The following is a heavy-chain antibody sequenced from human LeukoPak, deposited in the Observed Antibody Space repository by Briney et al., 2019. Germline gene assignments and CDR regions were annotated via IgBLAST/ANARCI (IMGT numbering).Heavy chain of an antibody. CDR3: AKLTRGYCSSTACPNWFDP. V-gene: IGHV3-23*01. CDR2: ISDTGGTT. D-gene: IGHD2-2*01. CDR1: GFTFSSYA. Sequence: GGSLRLSCAASGFTFSSYAMSWVRHAPWEGLEWVSAISDTGGTTYYADSVKGRFTISRDNSKNTLYLQMDSLRGEDTAVYYCAKLTRGYCSSTACPNWFDPWGQGTLVTVSS. J-gene: IGHJ5*02.